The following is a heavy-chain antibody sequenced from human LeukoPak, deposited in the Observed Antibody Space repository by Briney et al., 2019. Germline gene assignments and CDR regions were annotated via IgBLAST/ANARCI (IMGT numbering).Heavy chain of an antibody. V-gene: IGHV4-30-2*01. CDR1: GGSISSGGYS. J-gene: IGHJ6*02. Sequence: SETLSLTCAVSGGSISSGGYSWSWIRQPPGKGLEWIGYIYHSGSTYYNPSLKSRVTISVDRSKNQFSLKLSSVTAADTAVYYCARDPGGPRYLTGMDVWGQGTTVTVSS. CDR2: IYHSGST. CDR3: ARDPGGPRYLTGMDV. D-gene: IGHD3-9*01.